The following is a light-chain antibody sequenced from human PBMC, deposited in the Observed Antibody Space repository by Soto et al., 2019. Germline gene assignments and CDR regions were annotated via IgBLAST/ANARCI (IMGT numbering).Light chain of an antibody. CDR2: DTS. CDR3: QQYNTWPPIT. J-gene: IGKJ5*01. Sequence: EIVVTQSPATRSLSPVSRATLSCRASQTIRGLLAWYQHRPGQAPRLLIYDTSNRATGTPARFSGSGSGTEFTLTISSLQSEDFAVYYCQQYNTWPPITFGQGTRLEIK. V-gene: IGKV3D-15*01. CDR1: QTIRGL.